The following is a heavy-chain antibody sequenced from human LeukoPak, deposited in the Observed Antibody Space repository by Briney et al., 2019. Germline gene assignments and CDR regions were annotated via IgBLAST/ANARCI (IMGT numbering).Heavy chain of an antibody. CDR1: GFTFSSHD. V-gene: IGHV3-48*01. CDR2: ISSSSGTI. Sequence: GGSLRLSCAASGFTFSSHDMNWVRQAPGKGLEWVSHISSSSGTIYYVDSVKGRFTISRDNAKNSLYLQMNSLRAEDTAVYYCARAWGSADYWGQGTLVTVSS. D-gene: IGHD7-27*01. J-gene: IGHJ4*02. CDR3: ARAWGSADY.